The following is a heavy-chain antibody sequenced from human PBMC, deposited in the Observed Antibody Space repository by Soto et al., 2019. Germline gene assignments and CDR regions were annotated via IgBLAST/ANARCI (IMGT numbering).Heavy chain of an antibody. V-gene: IGHV3-23*01. CDR1: GFTFSSYA. Sequence: GGSLRLSCAASGFTFSSYAMSWVRQAPGKGLEWVSAISGSGGSTYYADSVKGRFTISRDNSKNTLYLQMNSLRAEDTAVYYCARGITIFGVVIDYYYYGMDVWGQGTTVTVSS. D-gene: IGHD3-3*01. CDR2: ISGSGGST. CDR3: ARGITIFGVVIDYYYYGMDV. J-gene: IGHJ6*02.